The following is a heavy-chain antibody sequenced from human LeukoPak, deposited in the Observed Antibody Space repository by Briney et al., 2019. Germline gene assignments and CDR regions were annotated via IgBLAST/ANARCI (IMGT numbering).Heavy chain of an antibody. D-gene: IGHD4-17*01. CDR2: IYYSGST. J-gene: IGHJ4*02. CDR3: ARRVLTVTTRGRHFGY. Sequence: SETLSLTCTVSGGSISSSSYYWGWIRQPPGKGLEWLGSIYYSGSTYYNPSLKSRVTISVDTSKNQFSLKLSSVTAADTAVYYCARRVLTVTTRGRHFGYWGQGTLVTVSS. V-gene: IGHV4-39*01. CDR1: GGSISSSSYY.